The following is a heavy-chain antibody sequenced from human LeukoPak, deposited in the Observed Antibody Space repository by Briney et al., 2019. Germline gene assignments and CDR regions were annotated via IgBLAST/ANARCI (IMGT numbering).Heavy chain of an antibody. D-gene: IGHD3-22*01. V-gene: IGHV1-3*01. CDR1: GYTFTSYA. Sequence: GASVKVSCKASGYTFTSYAMHWVRQAPGQRLEWMGWINAGNGNTKYSQKFQGRVTITRDTSASTAYMELSSLRSEDTAVYYCARTRDYSSGPANWFDPWGQGTLVTVSS. J-gene: IGHJ5*02. CDR3: ARTRDYSSGPANWFDP. CDR2: INAGNGNT.